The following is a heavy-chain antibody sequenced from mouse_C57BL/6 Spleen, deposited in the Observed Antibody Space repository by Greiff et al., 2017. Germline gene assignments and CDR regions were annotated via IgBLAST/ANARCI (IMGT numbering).Heavy chain of an antibody. Sequence: QVQLKQPGAELVKPGASVKMSCKASGYTFTSYWITWVKQRPGQGLEWIGDIYPGSGSTNYNEKFKSKATLTVDTSSSTAYMQLSSLTSEDSAVYYCARSYYSNYRMFAYWGQGTLVTVSA. V-gene: IGHV1-55*01. J-gene: IGHJ3*01. D-gene: IGHD2-5*01. CDR3: ARSYYSNYRMFAY. CDR2: IYPGSGST. CDR1: GYTFTSYW.